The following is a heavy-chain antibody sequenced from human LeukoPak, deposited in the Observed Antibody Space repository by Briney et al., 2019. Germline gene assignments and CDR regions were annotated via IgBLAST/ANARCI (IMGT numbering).Heavy chain of an antibody. CDR2: ISTSSGTR. Sequence: GGSLRLSCTASGFTFGDYAMSWVRQAPGKGLEWISYISTSSGTRYYADSVKGRFTISRDNAKNSLYLQMDNLRAEDTALYYCARRSNPPGRIDHWGQGTLVTVSS. CDR1: GFTFGDYA. CDR3: ARRSNPPGRIDH. V-gene: IGHV3-48*03. J-gene: IGHJ4*02. D-gene: IGHD1-14*01.